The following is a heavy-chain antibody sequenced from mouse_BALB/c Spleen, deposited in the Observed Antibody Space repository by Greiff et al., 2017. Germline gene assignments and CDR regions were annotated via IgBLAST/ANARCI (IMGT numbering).Heavy chain of an antibody. J-gene: IGHJ4*01. V-gene: IGHV5-6*01. Sequence: EVQLQESGGDLVKPGGSLKLSCAASGFTFSSYGMSWVRQTPDKRLEWVATISSGGSYTYYPDSVKGRFTISRDNAKNTLYLQMSSLKSEDTAMYYCARQAHYYGSSSYAMDYWGQGTSVTVSS. CDR2: ISSGGSYT. CDR1: GFTFSSYG. D-gene: IGHD1-1*01. CDR3: ARQAHYYGSSSYAMDY.